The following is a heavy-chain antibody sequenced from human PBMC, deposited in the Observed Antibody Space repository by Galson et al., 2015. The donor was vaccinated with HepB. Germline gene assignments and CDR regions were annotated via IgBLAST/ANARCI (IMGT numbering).Heavy chain of an antibody. CDR1: GYTFINYA. J-gene: IGHJ4*02. CDR3: ARRTVTDLDY. V-gene: IGHV1-3*01. D-gene: IGHD4-17*01. CDR2: LNVGNGKT. Sequence: SCKASGYTFINYALHWVCQAPGQRPEWVGWLNVGNGKTQYSQKLQGRLTITRDTSASTAYMELSSLRSEDTAVYYCARRTVTDLDYWGQGTLVIVSS.